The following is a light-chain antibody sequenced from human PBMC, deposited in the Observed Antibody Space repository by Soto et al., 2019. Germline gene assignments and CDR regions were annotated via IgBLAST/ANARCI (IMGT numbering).Light chain of an antibody. Sequence: QSVLTQPASVSGSPGQSITISCTGTSSDVGGYNYVAWYQQHPGKAPKLLIYDVSNRPSGVSNRFSGSKSGNTASLTISGLQGEDEADYYCCSYAGSSTVLFGGGTKLTVL. V-gene: IGLV2-14*01. CDR1: SSDVGGYNY. CDR3: CSYAGSSTVL. CDR2: DVS. J-gene: IGLJ2*01.